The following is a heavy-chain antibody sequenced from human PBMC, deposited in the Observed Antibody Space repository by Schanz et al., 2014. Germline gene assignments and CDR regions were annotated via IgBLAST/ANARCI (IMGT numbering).Heavy chain of an antibody. J-gene: IGHJ6*03. CDR3: ARDGERIYHNYYMDV. CDR2: IDGKSTTV. V-gene: IGHV3-48*01. D-gene: IGHD4-17*01. CDR1: GFTFSSYA. Sequence: DVQLLESGGGLVQPGGSLRLSCAASGFTFSSYAMHWVRQAPGKGLEWLSYIDGKSTTVYYADSVKGRFTVSRDNARNSLYQHKNTLGGEDTAVYYCARDGERIYHNYYMDVWGKGTTVTVSS.